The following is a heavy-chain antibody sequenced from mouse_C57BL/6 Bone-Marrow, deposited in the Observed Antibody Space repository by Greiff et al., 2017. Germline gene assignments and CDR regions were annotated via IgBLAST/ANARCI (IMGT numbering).Heavy chain of an antibody. CDR2: IDPDDGDT. D-gene: IGHD2-12*01. J-gene: IGHJ3*01. V-gene: IGHV14-1*01. CDR1: GFNIKDYY. Sequence: DVQLQESGAELVRPGASVKLSCTASGFNIKDYYMHWVKQRPEQGLEWIGRIDPDDGDTEYAPKFQGKATMTADTSSTTAYLQLSSLTSEDSAVYYCTASYHDKAYCGQGTLVTVSA. CDR3: TASYHDKAY.